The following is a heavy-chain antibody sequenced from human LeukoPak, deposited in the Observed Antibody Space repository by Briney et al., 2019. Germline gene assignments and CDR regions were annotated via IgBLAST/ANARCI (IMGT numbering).Heavy chain of an antibody. CDR3: ARDREGFGESYFDY. CDR1: GFTFSSYS. D-gene: IGHD3-10*01. V-gene: IGHV3-21*01. J-gene: IGHJ4*02. Sequence: GGSLRLSCGASGFTFSSYSMNWVRQAPGKGLEWVSSISSSSSYIYYADSVKGRFTISRDNAKNSLYLQMNSLRAEDTAMYYCARDREGFGESYFDYWGQGTLVTVSS. CDR2: ISSSSSYI.